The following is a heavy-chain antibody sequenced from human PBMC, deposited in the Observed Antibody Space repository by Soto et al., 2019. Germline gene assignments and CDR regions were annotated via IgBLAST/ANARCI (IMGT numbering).Heavy chain of an antibody. J-gene: IGHJ3*02. CDR1: GYTFTGYY. CDR2: INPNSGGT. CDR3: ARDMGSSPQTHAFDI. V-gene: IGHV1-2*04. D-gene: IGHD6-6*01. Sequence: RASVKVSCKASGYTFTGYYMHWVRQAPGQGLEWMGWINPNSGGTNYAQKFQGWVTMTRDTSISTAYMELSRLRSDDTAVYYCARDMGSSPQTHAFDIWGQGTMVT.